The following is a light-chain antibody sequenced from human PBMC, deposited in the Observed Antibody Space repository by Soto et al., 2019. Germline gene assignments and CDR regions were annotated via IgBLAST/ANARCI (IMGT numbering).Light chain of an antibody. CDR1: SSDVGGYNH. CDR2: EVR. V-gene: IGLV2-14*01. Sequence: QSVLTQPASVSGSPGQSITISCTGTSSDVGGYNHVSWYQQHPGKAPKLIIYEVRNRPSGVSSRLSGSKSGNTASLTISGLQADDEADYYCCSYTSSSIRVFGGGTKVTV. CDR3: CSYTSSSIRV. J-gene: IGLJ3*02.